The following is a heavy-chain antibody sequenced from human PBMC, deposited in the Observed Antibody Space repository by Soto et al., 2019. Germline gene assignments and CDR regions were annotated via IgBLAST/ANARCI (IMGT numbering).Heavy chain of an antibody. V-gene: IGHV3-30*04. CDR2: VSSDESDK. Sequence: QVQLVESGGGVDQPVKSLRLSCAASGFTFTAYALHWVRQAPGKGLELVAAVSSDESDKFYADSVRGRFTISRDNSKNTVYLQMIDMRPADTAVYFCVRALAVQSRFEFWGPGTLVTVSS. D-gene: IGHD1-1*01. J-gene: IGHJ5*01. CDR3: VRALAVQSRFEF. CDR1: GFTFTAYA.